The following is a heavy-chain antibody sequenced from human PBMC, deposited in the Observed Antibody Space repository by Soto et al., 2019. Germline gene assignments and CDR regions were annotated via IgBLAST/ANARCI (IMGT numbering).Heavy chain of an antibody. CDR2: ISGSGGST. V-gene: IGHV3-23*01. CDR3: AKDSPYSASYKEDAFDI. Sequence: EVQLLESGGGLVQPGGSLRLSCAASGFTFSSYAMSWVRQAPGKGLEWVSAISGSGGSTYHADSVKGRFTISRDNSKNKLFLQMNSLRAEDTAVYYCAKDSPYSASYKEDAFDIWGQGTMVTVSS. CDR1: GFTFSSYA. J-gene: IGHJ3*02. D-gene: IGHD1-26*01.